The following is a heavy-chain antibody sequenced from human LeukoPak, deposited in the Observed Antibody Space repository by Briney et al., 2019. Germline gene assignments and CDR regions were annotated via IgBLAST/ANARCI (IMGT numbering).Heavy chain of an antibody. CDR3: AKRIWFGELFGAFDI. J-gene: IGHJ3*02. V-gene: IGHV3-23*01. Sequence: GGSLRLSCAASGFTFSSYAMSWVRQAPGKGLEWVSAISGSGGSTYYADSVKGRLTISRDNSKNTLYLQMNSLRAEDTAVYYCAKRIWFGELFGAFDIWGQGTMVTVSS. CDR1: GFTFSSYA. D-gene: IGHD3-10*01. CDR2: ISGSGGST.